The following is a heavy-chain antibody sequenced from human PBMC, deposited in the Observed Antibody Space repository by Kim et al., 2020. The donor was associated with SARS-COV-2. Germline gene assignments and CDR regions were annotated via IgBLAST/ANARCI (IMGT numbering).Heavy chain of an antibody. CDR3: ARERSSGYFDY. V-gene: IGHV4-34*01. Sequence: NYTPSLKSRVTISVDTSKNQFSLKLSSVTAADTAVYYCARERSSGYFDYWGQGTLVTVSS. D-gene: IGHD6-6*01. J-gene: IGHJ4*02.